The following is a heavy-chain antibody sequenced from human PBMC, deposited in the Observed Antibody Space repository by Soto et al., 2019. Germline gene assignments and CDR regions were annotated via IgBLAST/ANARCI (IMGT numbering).Heavy chain of an antibody. CDR2: IYPGDSDT. J-gene: IGHJ6*02. CDR3: ATRVHGDYPGKNYYAMDV. V-gene: IGHV5-51*01. CDR1: GYSFTSYW. D-gene: IGHD2-21*01. Sequence: PGESLKISCKGSGYSFTSYWIGWVRQMPGKGLEWMGIIYPGDSDTRYSPSFQGQVTISADKSISTAYLQWNSLKASDTAMYYCATRVHGDYPGKNYYAMDVWGQGTTVTVSS.